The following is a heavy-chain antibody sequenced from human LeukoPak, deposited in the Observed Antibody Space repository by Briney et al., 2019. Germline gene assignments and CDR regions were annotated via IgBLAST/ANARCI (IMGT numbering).Heavy chain of an antibody. CDR1: GGTFSSYA. D-gene: IGHD2-2*01. V-gene: IGHV1-69*10. CDR2: IIPILRIA. Sequence: ASVTVSCKASGGTFSSYAISWVRQAPGQGLEWMGRIIPILRIANYAQKFQGRVTITADKSTSTAYMELSSLRSEDTAVYYCARQSTTRLNWFDPWGQGTLVTVSS. J-gene: IGHJ5*02. CDR3: ARQSTTRLNWFDP.